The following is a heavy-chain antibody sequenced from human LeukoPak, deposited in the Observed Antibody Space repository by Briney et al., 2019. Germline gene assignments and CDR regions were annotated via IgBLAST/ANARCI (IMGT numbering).Heavy chain of an antibody. CDR2: IYTSGTT. Sequence: PSQTLSLTCTVSGGSISSGSYYWNWIRQPAGKGLEWIGRIYTSGTTDYNPSLKSRVTISVDTSKNQFSLKLSSVTAADTAVYYCARWGVLYWYFDLWGRGILVTVSS. J-gene: IGHJ2*01. CDR1: GGSISSGSYY. CDR3: ARWGVLYWYFDL. D-gene: IGHD2-8*01. V-gene: IGHV4-61*02.